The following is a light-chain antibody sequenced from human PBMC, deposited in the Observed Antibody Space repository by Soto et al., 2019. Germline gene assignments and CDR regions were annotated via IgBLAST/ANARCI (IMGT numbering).Light chain of an antibody. CDR3: CLYAGSSTWV. V-gene: IGLV2-23*01. J-gene: IGLJ3*02. Sequence: QSALTQPASGSGSPGQSITISCTGTSSDVGSYNLVSWYQQHPGKAPKLMIYEGSKRPSGVSNRFSGSKSGNTASLKISGLQAEDEADYYCCLYAGSSTWVFGGGTKLTVL. CDR1: SSDVGSYNL. CDR2: EGS.